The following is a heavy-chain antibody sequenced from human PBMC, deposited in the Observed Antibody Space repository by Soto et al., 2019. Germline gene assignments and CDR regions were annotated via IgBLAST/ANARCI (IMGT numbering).Heavy chain of an antibody. CDR2: ISAYNGNT. CDR1: GYTFTSYG. J-gene: IGHJ5*02. D-gene: IGHD1-26*01. V-gene: IGHV1-18*01. Sequence: ASVKVSCKASGYTFTSYGISWVRQAPGQGLEWMGRISAYNGNTNYAQKLQCRVTMTTDSSTSTAYMELRSLRSDDTAVYYCARVVGALGHWFDPWGQGTLVTVSS. CDR3: ARVVGALGHWFDP.